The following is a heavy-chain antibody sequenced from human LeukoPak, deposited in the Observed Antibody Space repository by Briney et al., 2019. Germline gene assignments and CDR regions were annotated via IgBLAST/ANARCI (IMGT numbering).Heavy chain of an antibody. CDR2: INAGNGNT. J-gene: IGHJ4*02. Sequence: ASVKVSCKASGYTFTSYGISWVRQAPGQRLEWMGWINAGNGNTKCSQKFQGRVTITRDTSASTAYMELSSLRSEDTAVYYCAYPVEQWLVEGGFDYWGQGTLVTVSS. V-gene: IGHV1-3*01. CDR3: AYPVEQWLVEGGFDY. D-gene: IGHD6-19*01. CDR1: GYTFTSYG.